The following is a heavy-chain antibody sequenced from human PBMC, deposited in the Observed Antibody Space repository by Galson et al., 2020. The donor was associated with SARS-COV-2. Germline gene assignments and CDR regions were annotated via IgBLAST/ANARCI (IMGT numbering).Heavy chain of an antibody. CDR3: ARSSGTTSFD. CDR1: GYSFTTYW. V-gene: IGHV5-51*01. D-gene: IGHD1-7*01. J-gene: IGHJ3*02. CDR2: IYPGDSDT. Sequence: HGESLKISCKGSGYSFTTYWIAWVRQMPGKGLEWMGIIYPGDSDTRNSPSFQGQVTISADKSISTAYLQWSSLKASDTAMYYCARSSGTTSFDIGAKGQWSPS.